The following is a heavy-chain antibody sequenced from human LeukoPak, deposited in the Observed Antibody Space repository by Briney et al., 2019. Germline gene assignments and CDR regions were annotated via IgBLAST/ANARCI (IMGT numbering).Heavy chain of an antibody. J-gene: IGHJ4*02. D-gene: IGHD2-21*02. CDR2: IYYSGST. V-gene: IGHV4-59*01. Sequence: ETLSLTCTVSGGSISSYYWSWIRQPPGKGLEWIGYIYYSGSTNYNPSLKSRVTISVDTSKNQFSLKLSSVTAADTAVYYCARDSAYCGGDCYFGSFDYWGQGTLVTVSS. CDR3: ARDSAYCGGDCYFGSFDY. CDR1: GGSISSYY.